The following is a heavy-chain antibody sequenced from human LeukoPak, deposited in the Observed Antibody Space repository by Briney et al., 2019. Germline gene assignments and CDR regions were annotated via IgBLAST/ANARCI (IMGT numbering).Heavy chain of an antibody. CDR3: ATQLDSTGSYTGFITI. D-gene: IGHD2-8*02. Sequence: TSETLSLTCTVSGGSISSKPDYWGWSRQPPGKGLQWVGSIYYSGNPFYNPSLKSRATLYVDTYKDQFSLRLDSVTAADTSLYYCATQLDSTGSYTGFITIGGPGRLVRVSS. V-gene: IGHV4-39*01. J-gene: IGHJ4*02. CDR2: IYYSGNP. CDR1: GGSISSKPDY.